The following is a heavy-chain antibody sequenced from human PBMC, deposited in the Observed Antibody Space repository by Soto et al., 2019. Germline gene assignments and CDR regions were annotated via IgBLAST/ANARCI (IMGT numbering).Heavy chain of an antibody. CDR2: IYYSGST. CDR3: AREAEPRGSSFAY. V-gene: IGHV4-59*01. J-gene: IGHJ4*02. D-gene: IGHD1-26*01. CDR1: GGSISSYY. Sequence: SETLSLTCTVSGGSISSYYWSWIRQPPGKGLGWIGYIYYSGSTNYNPSLKSRVTISVDTSKNQFSLKLSSVTAADTAVYYCAREAEPRGSSFAYWGQGTLVTAPQ.